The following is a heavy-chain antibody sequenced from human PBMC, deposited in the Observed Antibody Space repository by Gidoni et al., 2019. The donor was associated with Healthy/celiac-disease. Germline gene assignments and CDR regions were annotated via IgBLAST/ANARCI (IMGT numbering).Heavy chain of an antibody. V-gene: IGHV5-51*01. J-gene: IGHJ5*02. CDR2: IYPGDSDT. CDR1: GYSFTSYW. D-gene: IGHD2-15*01. CDR3: ARHCSGGSCYPNENWFDP. Sequence: EVQLVQSGAEVKQPGESLKISCTGSGYSFTSYWIGWVRQMPGKGLEWMGIIYPGDSDTRYSPSFQGQVTISADKSISTAYLQWSSLKASDTAMYYCARHCSGGSCYPNENWFDPWGQGTLVTVSS.